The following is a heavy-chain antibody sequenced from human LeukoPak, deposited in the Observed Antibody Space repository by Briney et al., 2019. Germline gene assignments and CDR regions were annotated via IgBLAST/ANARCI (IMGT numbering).Heavy chain of an antibody. CDR1: GFSFSNYN. CDR3: AKGVDILTGEKVLDYFDY. D-gene: IGHD3-9*01. V-gene: IGHV3-7*03. Sequence: PGGSLRLSCAASGFSFSNYNMNWVRQAPGKGLEWVANIKQDGSERYYVDSVKGRFTISRDNAKNSLYLQMNSLRAEDTALYYCAKGVDILTGEKVLDYFDYWGQGTLVTVSS. J-gene: IGHJ4*02. CDR2: IKQDGSER.